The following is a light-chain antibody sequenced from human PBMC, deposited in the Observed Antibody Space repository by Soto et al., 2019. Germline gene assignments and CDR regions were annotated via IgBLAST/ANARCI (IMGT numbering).Light chain of an antibody. CDR2: DVS. CDR1: SSDIGDYNF. Sequence: QPVLTQPASVSGSPGQSITISCTGISSDIGDYNFVSWYQQHPDKAPKLMIYDVSNRPSGVSNRFSGSKSGNAASLTISGLQAEDEADYYCSSYTSSSPWVFGGGTKLTVL. V-gene: IGLV2-14*03. CDR3: SSYTSSSPWV. J-gene: IGLJ3*02.